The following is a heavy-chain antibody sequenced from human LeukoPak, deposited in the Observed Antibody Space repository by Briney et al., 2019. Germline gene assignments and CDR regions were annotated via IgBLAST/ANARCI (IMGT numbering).Heavy chain of an antibody. CDR3: AKEGPTTVTSSYYFDY. D-gene: IGHD4-17*01. CDR1: GFTFSSYG. J-gene: IGHJ4*02. Sequence: GGSLRLSCAASGFTFSSYGMHWVRQAPGKGLEWVAVISYEGSNKYYGDSVKGRFTISRDNSKNTLYLQMNSLRGEDTAVYYCAKEGPTTVTSSYYFDYGGQGTLVTVSA. V-gene: IGHV3-30*18. CDR2: ISYEGSNK.